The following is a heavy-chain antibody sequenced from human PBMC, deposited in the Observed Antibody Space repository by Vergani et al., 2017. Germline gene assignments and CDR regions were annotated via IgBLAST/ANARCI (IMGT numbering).Heavy chain of an antibody. V-gene: IGHV4-38-2*01. J-gene: IGHJ2*01. CDR2: IHNRGKT. CDR1: GYSIGSGFY. D-gene: IGHD2-21*01. Sequence: QVRLEESGPGLVKPSETLSLTCPVSGYSIGSGFYWAWIRQSPGEGLQWLTSIHNRGKTYHNPALKSRVSVSLDTSKKRFSLDLAAATATDTAVYFWARSQGDYWYFDLWGPGSLVTVSS. CDR3: ARSQGDYWYFDL.